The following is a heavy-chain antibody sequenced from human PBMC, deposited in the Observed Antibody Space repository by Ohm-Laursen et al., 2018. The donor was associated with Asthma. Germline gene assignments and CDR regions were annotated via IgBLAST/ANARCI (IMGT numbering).Heavy chain of an antibody. CDR3: ARDSGMAVVVDAFDL. V-gene: IGHV3-33*08. CDR2: IWYDGTIT. CDR1: GFTFSSYG. Sequence: SLRLSCTATGFTFSSYGMHWVRQAPGKGLEWVAVIWYDGTITYYADSLKGRFSVSRDNSKNTLFLQMNRLRVEDTAIYYCARDSGMAVVVDAFDLWGQGTMVTVSS. J-gene: IGHJ3*01. D-gene: IGHD6-19*01.